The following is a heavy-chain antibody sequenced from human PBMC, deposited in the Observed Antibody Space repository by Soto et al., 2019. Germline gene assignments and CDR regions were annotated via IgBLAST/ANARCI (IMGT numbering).Heavy chain of an antibody. CDR2: VSTSGTT. Sequence: PSENLSLTCPVSSGSISTYYWSWIRQPAGKRLEWIGHVSTSGTTNYHPSVKSRVTMSLDTSKKQFSLNLYSVTAADTAVYYCARGRILYSYGTEADLFAYSGQGSSVTVSA. CDR3: ARGRILYSYGTEADLFAY. J-gene: IGHJ4*02. V-gene: IGHV4-4*07. CDR1: SGSISTYY. D-gene: IGHD5-18*01.